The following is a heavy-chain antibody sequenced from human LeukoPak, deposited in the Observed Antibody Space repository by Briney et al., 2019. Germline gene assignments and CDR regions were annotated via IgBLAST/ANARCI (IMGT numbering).Heavy chain of an antibody. CDR2: INHSGST. Sequence: PSETLSLTCAVYGGSFSGYYWSWIRQPPGKGLEWIGEINHSGSTNYNPSLKSRVTISVDTSKNQFSLKLSSVTAADTAVYYCARAGIAVAGTGDFDYWGQGTLVTVSS. CDR1: GGSFSGYY. J-gene: IGHJ4*02. D-gene: IGHD6-19*01. V-gene: IGHV4-34*01. CDR3: ARAGIAVAGTGDFDY.